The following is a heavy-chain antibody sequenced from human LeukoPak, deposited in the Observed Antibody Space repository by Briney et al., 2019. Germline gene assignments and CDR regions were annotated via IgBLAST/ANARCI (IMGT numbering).Heavy chain of an antibody. Sequence: SATVSLTWAVHGGSIGGYYWCWMRQPTGKGLEWIGEINHSGSTNYNPSLKSRVTISVDTSKNQFSLKLSSVTAADTAVYYCATQRTDYGDYWGQGTLVTVSS. J-gene: IGHJ4*02. V-gene: IGHV4-34*01. CDR3: ATQRTDYGDY. CDR1: GGSIGGYY. CDR2: INHSGST. D-gene: IGHD1-1*01.